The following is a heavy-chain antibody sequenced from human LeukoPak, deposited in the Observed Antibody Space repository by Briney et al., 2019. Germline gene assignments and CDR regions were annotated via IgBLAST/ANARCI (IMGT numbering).Heavy chain of an antibody. CDR1: GGTSISYA. CDR2: IIPIFGTA. D-gene: IGHD6-6*01. Sequence: ASVKVSCKASGGTSISYAISWVRQAPGQGLEWMGRIIPIFGTANYAQKFQGRVTITTDESTSTAYMELSSLRSEDTAVYYCARDLLLLEYSSSSDGAYYYYMDVWGKGTTVTVSS. V-gene: IGHV1-69*05. J-gene: IGHJ6*03. CDR3: ARDLLLLEYSSSSDGAYYYYMDV.